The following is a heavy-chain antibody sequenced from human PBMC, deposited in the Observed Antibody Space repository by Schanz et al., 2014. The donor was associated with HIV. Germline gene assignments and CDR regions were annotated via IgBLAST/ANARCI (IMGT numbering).Heavy chain of an antibody. D-gene: IGHD3-22*01. V-gene: IGHV3-23*01. CDR3: VRVRSPRVKIVVVMDYYYYAMDV. J-gene: IGHJ6*02. Sequence: EVQLLESGGGLVQPGGSLRLSCAASGFTFSSYAMSWVRQAPGKGLEWVSAISGGSTYYADSMKGRFTISRDNAKNSLYLQMNSLRAEDTAVYYCVRVRSPRVKIVVVMDYYYYAMDVWGQGTTVTVSS. CDR2: ISGGST. CDR1: GFTFSSYA.